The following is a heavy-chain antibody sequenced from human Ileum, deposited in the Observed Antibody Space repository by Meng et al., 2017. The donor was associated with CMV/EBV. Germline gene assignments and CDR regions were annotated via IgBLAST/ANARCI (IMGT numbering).Heavy chain of an antibody. V-gene: IGHV1-69*12. CDR3: ARLGQQLVAPPAYFDS. Sequence: QVHRGQRCAGVKRAGASVRAASNAAGGTFRHYGLSRIRQTPGQGLERMGGINPICGTPTYAQKFQGRVTITADESTQTVYMELSSLTADDTALYFCARLGQQLVAPPAYFDSWGQGTLVTVSS. D-gene: IGHD1-1*01. CDR2: INPICGTP. J-gene: IGHJ4*02. CDR1: GGTFRHYG.